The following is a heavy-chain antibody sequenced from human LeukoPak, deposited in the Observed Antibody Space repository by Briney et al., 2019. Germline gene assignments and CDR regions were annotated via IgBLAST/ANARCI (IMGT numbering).Heavy chain of an antibody. J-gene: IGHJ4*02. CDR1: GGSISSSNW. V-gene: IGHV4-4*02. D-gene: IGHD3-10*01. Sequence: SGTLSLTCAVSGGSISSSNWWSWVRQPPGKGLEWIGEIYHSGSTNYNPSLKSRVTISVDKSKNQFTLKLSSVTAADTAVYYCARDPYTMVRGVPRYWGQGTLVTVSS. CDR3: ARDPYTMVRGVPRY. CDR2: IYHSGST.